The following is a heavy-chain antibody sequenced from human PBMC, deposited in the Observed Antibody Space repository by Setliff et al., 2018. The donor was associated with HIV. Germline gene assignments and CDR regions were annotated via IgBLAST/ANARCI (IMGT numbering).Heavy chain of an antibody. J-gene: IGHJ4*02. CDR2: INIANGKT. V-gene: IGHV1-3*04. Sequence: PSVKVSCKASGYSFSRSWVQWVRQASGQGLEWMGWINIANGKTQYSQKFRGRVTFTRDISANTAYLDLNSLKSEDSALYYCARDLSYTANWEFDFWGQGTLVTVSS. CDR1: GYSFSRSW. D-gene: IGHD3-16*01. CDR3: ARDLSYTANWEFDF.